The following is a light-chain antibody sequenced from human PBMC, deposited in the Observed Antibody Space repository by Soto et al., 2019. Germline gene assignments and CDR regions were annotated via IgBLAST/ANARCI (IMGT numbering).Light chain of an antibody. V-gene: IGKV3-15*01. CDR3: QQYNNWPFT. Sequence: EIVMTQSPATLSVSPGERATLSCRASQSVSSNLAWYQQKPGQAPRLLIYGASTRATGIPARFSGSGSGTEFTLTISSLQSEDFAVYYCQQYNNWPFTFGGGTRWISN. CDR1: QSVSSN. J-gene: IGKJ4*01. CDR2: GAS.